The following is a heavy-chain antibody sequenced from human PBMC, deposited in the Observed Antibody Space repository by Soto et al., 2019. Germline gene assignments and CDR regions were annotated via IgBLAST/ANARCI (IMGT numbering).Heavy chain of an antibody. CDR3: TSDECRYSVSSFDG. CDR2: ISGNGGTI. V-gene: IGHV3-48*03. CDR1: GFTISTYA. J-gene: IGHJ4*02. Sequence: SLRPSCSASGFTISTYAMNWVRQALGKGLAWVSYISGNGGTIDYADSVKGRLTISRENAKNSLYLQLCSLRVEDTSVYYCTSDECRYSVSSFDGWGLG. D-gene: IGHD2-15*01.